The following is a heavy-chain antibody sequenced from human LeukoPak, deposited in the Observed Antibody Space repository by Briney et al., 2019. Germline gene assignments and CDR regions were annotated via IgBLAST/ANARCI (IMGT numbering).Heavy chain of an antibody. Sequence: ASVKVSCKASGYTFTSYYMHWVRQAPGQGLEWMGWINPNSGGTNYAQKFQGRVTMTRDTSISTAYMELSRLRSDDTAVYYCAREGDSSSSAGYDYYYYYGMDVWGQGTTVTVSS. D-gene: IGHD6-6*01. J-gene: IGHJ6*02. CDR3: AREGDSSSSAGYDYYYYYGMDV. V-gene: IGHV1-2*02. CDR2: INPNSGGT. CDR1: GYTFTSYY.